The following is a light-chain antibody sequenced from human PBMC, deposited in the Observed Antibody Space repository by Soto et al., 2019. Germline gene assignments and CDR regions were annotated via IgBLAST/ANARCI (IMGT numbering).Light chain of an antibody. Sequence: DIPMTQSPSSLSASVGDRVTITCRTSQNISRNFSWYQLMPGKAPKVLIYAGSSLQSGVPSRFSGSGSGTDLTLTIISLQPEDFATYYCQQTYNTPWTFGQGTKVQIK. CDR1: QNISRN. CDR2: AGS. J-gene: IGKJ1*01. CDR3: QQTYNTPWT. V-gene: IGKV1-39*01.